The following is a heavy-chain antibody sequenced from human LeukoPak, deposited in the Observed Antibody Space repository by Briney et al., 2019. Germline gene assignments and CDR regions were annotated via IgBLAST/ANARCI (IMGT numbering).Heavy chain of an antibody. J-gene: IGHJ4*02. Sequence: GGSLRLSCAASGFTFSSYGMHWVRQAPGKGLEWVAVISYDGSNKYYADSVKGRFTISRDNSKNTLYLQMNSLRAEDTAVYYCAKEKWELLYSWSAAWEATFDYWGQGTLVTVSS. CDR3: AKEKWELLYSWSAAWEATFDY. CDR1: GFTFSSYG. D-gene: IGHD1-26*01. V-gene: IGHV3-30*18. CDR2: ISYDGSNK.